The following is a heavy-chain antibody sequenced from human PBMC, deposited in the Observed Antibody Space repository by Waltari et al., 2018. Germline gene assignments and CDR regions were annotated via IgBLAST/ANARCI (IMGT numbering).Heavy chain of an antibody. V-gene: IGHV3-7*01. J-gene: IGHJ4*02. CDR2: IKQDGSEK. Sequence: EVQLVESGGGLVQPGGSLRLSCAASGFPFSSYWMSWVRQAPGQGLEWVANIKQDGSEKYYVDSVKGRFTISRDNAKNSLYLQMNSLRAEDTAVYYCARVHPYYDFWSGYLRGYFDYWGQGTLVTVSS. D-gene: IGHD3-3*01. CDR3: ARVHPYYDFWSGYLRGYFDY. CDR1: GFPFSSYW.